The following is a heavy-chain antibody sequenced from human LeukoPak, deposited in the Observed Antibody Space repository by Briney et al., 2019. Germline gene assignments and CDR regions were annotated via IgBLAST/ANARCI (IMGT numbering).Heavy chain of an antibody. V-gene: IGHV3-48*03. Sequence: GGTLRLTCEDSGVRLSSFEMSWVRQGQGMGLEWLAYINDGGNIIRYADTVRGRFTISRDSVKKSGFLQMNSLRVDDTAIYYCAGGPQFSGSHGFWGQGTLVTVSS. CDR2: INDGGNII. CDR3: AGGPQFSGSHGF. CDR1: GVRLSSFE. D-gene: IGHD1-26*01. J-gene: IGHJ4*02.